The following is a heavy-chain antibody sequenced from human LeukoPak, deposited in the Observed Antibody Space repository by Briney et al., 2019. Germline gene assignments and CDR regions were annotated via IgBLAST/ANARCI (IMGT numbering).Heavy chain of an antibody. CDR2: INCKGGIT. J-gene: IGHJ2*01. Sequence: GGSLRLSCAASGFTFDDYGMSCVRQVPGKGLEWVSGINCKGGITGYADSVKGRFTISRDNAKSSLYLQMNSLRAEDTAVYYCERARYSIVGATMTLALLYFDLWGRGTLVTVSS. CDR1: GFTFDDYG. D-gene: IGHD1-26*01. V-gene: IGHV3-20*04. CDR3: ERARYSIVGATMTLALLYFDL.